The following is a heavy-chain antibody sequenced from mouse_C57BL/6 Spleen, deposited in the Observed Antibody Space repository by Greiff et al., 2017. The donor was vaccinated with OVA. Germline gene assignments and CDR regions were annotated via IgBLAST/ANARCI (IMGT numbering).Heavy chain of an antibody. J-gene: IGHJ4*01. CDR3: ARGKPPYYYAMDY. CDR1: GFTFSDYG. V-gene: IGHV5-17*01. Sequence: EVQLVESGGGLVKPGGSLKLSCAASGFTFSDYGMHWVRQAPEKGLEWVAYISSGSSTIYYADTVKGRFTISRDNAKNTLFLQMTSLRSEDTAMYYCARGKPPYYYAMDYWGQGTSVTVSS. CDR2: ISSGSSTI.